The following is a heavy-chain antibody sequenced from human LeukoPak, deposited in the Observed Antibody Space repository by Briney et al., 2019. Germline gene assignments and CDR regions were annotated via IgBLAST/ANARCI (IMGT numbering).Heavy chain of an antibody. V-gene: IGHV3-74*01. D-gene: IGHD6-19*01. CDR2: INSDESST. J-gene: IGHJ4*02. CDR3: AVSVRIAVAGTTPFDY. Sequence: GGSLRLSCAASGFTFSSYWMHWVRQAPGKGLVWVSRINSDESSTSYADSVKGRFTISRDNAKNTLYLQMNSLRAEDTAVYYCAVSVRIAVAGTTPFDYWGQGTLVTVSS. CDR1: GFTFSSYW.